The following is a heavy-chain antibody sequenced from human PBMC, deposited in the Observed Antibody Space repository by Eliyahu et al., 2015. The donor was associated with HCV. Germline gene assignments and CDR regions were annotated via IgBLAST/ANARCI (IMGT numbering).Heavy chain of an antibody. CDR3: AKRSLSGSLGYFDY. V-gene: IGHV3-23*01. CDR2: ITGSGGNT. D-gene: IGHD1-26*01. Sequence: EVQLLXSGGGLVQPGGSLRLSCXAXGXTFSSYAMSWVRQAPGKGXEWVSSITGSGGNTYYADSVKGRFTISRDNSKNTLYLQMNSLRAEDTAVYYCAKRSLSGSLGYFDYWGQGTLVTVSS. CDR1: GXTFSSYA. J-gene: IGHJ4*02.